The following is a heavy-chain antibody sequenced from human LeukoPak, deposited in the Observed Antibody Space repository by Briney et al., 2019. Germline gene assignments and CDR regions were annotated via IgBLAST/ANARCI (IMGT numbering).Heavy chain of an antibody. Sequence: SVKVSCKASGGTFSSYAISWVRQAPGQGLEWMGGIIPIFGTANYAQKFQGRVTITADESTSTAYMELSSLRSEDTAVYYCARATHKYSSGWYLGPNPKNWYFDLWGRGTLVTVSS. J-gene: IGHJ2*01. CDR2: IIPIFGTA. CDR3: ARATHKYSSGWYLGPNPKNWYFDL. V-gene: IGHV1-69*01. D-gene: IGHD6-19*01. CDR1: GGTFSSYA.